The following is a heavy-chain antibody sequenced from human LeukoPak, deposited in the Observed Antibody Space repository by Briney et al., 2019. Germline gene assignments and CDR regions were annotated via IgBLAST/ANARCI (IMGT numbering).Heavy chain of an antibody. Sequence: QSGGSQRLSCAASGFTFSSYEMNWVRQAPGKGLEWVSYISSSGSTIYYADSVKGRFTISRDNAKNSLYLQMNSLRAEDTAVYYCARDGGYSYGYGPTHFDYWGQGTLVTVSS. CDR1: GFTFSSYE. CDR2: ISSSGSTI. D-gene: IGHD5-18*01. J-gene: IGHJ4*02. V-gene: IGHV3-48*03. CDR3: ARDGGYSYGYGPTHFDY.